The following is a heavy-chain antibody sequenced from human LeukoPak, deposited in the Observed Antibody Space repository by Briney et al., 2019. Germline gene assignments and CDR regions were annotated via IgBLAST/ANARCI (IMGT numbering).Heavy chain of an antibody. CDR1: AFTFSDSY. V-gene: IGHV3-11*01. J-gene: IGHJ4*02. CDR2: ISSSANTI. Sequence: GGSLRLSCAASAFTFSDSYMSWIRQAPGKGLEWVSYISSSANTIYYADSVKGRFTISRDNAKNSLYLQMNSLRAEDTAVYYCARDVSKYYCDSSGYNYWGQGTLVTVSS. D-gene: IGHD3-22*01. CDR3: ARDVSKYYCDSSGYNY.